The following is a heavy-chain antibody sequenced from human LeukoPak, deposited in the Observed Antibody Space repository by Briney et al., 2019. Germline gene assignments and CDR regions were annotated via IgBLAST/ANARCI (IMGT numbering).Heavy chain of an antibody. Sequence: ASVKVSCKASGYTFTGYYMHWVRQAPGQGLEWMGWINPNSGGTNYAQKFQGRVTMTRDTSVSTAYMELSRLRSDDTAVHYRARDRVDDSSGYYQRPFDYWGQGTLVTVSS. CDR2: INPNSGGT. D-gene: IGHD3-22*01. CDR1: GYTFTGYY. J-gene: IGHJ4*02. V-gene: IGHV1-2*02. CDR3: ARDRVDDSSGYYQRPFDY.